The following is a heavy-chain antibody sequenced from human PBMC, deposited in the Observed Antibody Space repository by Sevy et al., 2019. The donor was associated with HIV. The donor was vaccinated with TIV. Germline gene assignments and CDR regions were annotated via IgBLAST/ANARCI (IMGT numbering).Heavy chain of an antibody. D-gene: IGHD3-22*01. Sequence: SETLSLTCAVSGGSISSGGYSWSWIRQPPGKGLERIGYIYHSGSTYYNPSLKSRVTISVDRSKYQFSLKLSSVTAADTAGYYCASYYDSSGYAFDIWGQGTMVTVSS. CDR3: ASYYDSSGYAFDI. V-gene: IGHV4-30-2*01. CDR2: IYHSGST. CDR1: GGSISSGGYS. J-gene: IGHJ3*02.